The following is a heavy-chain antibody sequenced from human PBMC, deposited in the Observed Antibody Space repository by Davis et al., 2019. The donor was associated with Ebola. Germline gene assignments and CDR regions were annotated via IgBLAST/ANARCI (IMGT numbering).Heavy chain of an antibody. V-gene: IGHV3-21*01. J-gene: IGHJ4*02. CDR1: GFTLSSNS. Sequence: PGGSLRLSCAASGFTLSSNSMNWVRQAPGKGLEWVSLISSSSNHIFYADSVRGRVTTSRDNAKNSLDLRMNSLRAEDTAVYYCGGYYWGQGTLVTVSS. CDR2: ISSSSNHI. D-gene: IGHD3-22*01. CDR3: GGYY.